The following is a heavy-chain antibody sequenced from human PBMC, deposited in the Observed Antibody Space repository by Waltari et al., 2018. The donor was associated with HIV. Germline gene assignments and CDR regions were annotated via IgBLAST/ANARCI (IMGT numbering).Heavy chain of an antibody. CDR3: ARIPFPNVGGPDY. Sequence: EVQLVPSGAEVKKPGESLKISCKGSGYSFTSYWIGWVRQMPGKGLEWRGIIYPGDADTRYRPAVQGQVTISADKSISTAYLQWSSLKASDTAMYYCARIPFPNVGGPDYWGQGTLVTVSS. CDR2: IYPGDADT. V-gene: IGHV5-51*01. CDR1: GYSFTSYW. D-gene: IGHD1-26*01. J-gene: IGHJ4*02.